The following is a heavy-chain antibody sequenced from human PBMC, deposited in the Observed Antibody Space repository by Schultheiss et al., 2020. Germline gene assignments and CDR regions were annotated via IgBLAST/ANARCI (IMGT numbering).Heavy chain of an antibody. CDR1: GGSISSGGYY. Sequence: SETLSLTCTVSGGSISSGGYYWSWIRQHPGKGLEWIGYIYYSGSTYYNPSLKSRVTMSVDTSKNQFSLKLSSVTAADTAVYYCARGGMGKSGYYLDYYYYYGMDVWGQGTTVTVSS. D-gene: IGHD3-22*01. J-gene: IGHJ6*02. CDR2: IYYSGST. V-gene: IGHV4-31*03. CDR3: ARGGMGKSGYYLDYYYYYGMDV.